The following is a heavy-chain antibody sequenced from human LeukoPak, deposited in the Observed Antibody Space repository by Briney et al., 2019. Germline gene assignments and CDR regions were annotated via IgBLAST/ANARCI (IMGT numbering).Heavy chain of an antibody. CDR3: ARDLSGSYHTPFGY. V-gene: IGHV3-21*01. J-gene: IGHJ4*02. Sequence: GGSLRLSCAVSGFTVISTHMSWVRQAPGKGLEWVSCISSSSTYIYYADSVKGRFTISRDNAKNSLYLQMNSLRAEDTAVYYCARDLSGSYHTPFGYWGQGTLVTVSS. D-gene: IGHD1-26*01. CDR2: ISSSSTYI. CDR1: GFTVISTH.